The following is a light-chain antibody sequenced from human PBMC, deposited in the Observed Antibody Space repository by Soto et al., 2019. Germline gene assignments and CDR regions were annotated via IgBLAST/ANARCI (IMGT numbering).Light chain of an antibody. CDR1: QNVRSF. J-gene: IGKJ1*01. Sequence: EIVLAQSPGTLSLSPGERATLSCRASQNVRSFLAWYQQKAGQAPRLLIFGASSRATGIPERFSGSGSGTDFTLTISRLEPEDFAVYFCQQYGSAPRTFGQGTKVDIK. CDR3: QQYGSAPRT. CDR2: GAS. V-gene: IGKV3-20*01.